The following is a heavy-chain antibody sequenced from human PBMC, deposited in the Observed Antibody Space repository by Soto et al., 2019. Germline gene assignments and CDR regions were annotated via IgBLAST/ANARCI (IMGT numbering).Heavy chain of an antibody. D-gene: IGHD6-6*01. J-gene: IGHJ4*02. CDR1: GFTFSSYA. Sequence: QPGGSLRLSCAASGFTFSSYAMSWVRQAPGKGLVWVSRMNSDGSSTSYADSVKGRFTISRDNAKNTLYLQMNSLRAEDTAVYYCARASSSSLPYWGQGTQVTVSS. CDR3: ARASSSSLPY. V-gene: IGHV3-74*01. CDR2: MNSDGSST.